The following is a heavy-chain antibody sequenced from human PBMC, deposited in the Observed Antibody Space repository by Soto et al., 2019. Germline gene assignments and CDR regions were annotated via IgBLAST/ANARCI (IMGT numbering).Heavy chain of an antibody. CDR3: AKDWRWEQQIYGMNV. Sequence: QERVVESGGGEVQPGTSLRLSCVASDFSFRNYGMHWVRQAPGKGLEWVADMSYDGRNKYYAESVKGRFTISRDNSKNTLYLQMNSLRTEDTAVYYCAKDWRWEQQIYGMNVWGQGTTVTVSS. D-gene: IGHD1-26*01. CDR2: MSYDGRNK. CDR1: DFSFRNYG. J-gene: IGHJ6*02. V-gene: IGHV3-30*18.